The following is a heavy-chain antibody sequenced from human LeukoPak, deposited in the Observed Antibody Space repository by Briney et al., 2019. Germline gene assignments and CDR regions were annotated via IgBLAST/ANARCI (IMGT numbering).Heavy chain of an antibody. J-gene: IGHJ4*02. CDR3: AKDHDTMVRGVIRRGFDY. Sequence: GGSLRLSCAASGFTFSSYAMSWVRPAPGKGLEWVSAISGSGGSTYYADSVKGRFTISRNNSKNTLYLQMNSLRAEDTAVYYCAKDHDTMVRGVIRRGFDYWGQGTLVTVSS. D-gene: IGHD3-10*01. V-gene: IGHV3-23*01. CDR1: GFTFSSYA. CDR2: ISGSGGST.